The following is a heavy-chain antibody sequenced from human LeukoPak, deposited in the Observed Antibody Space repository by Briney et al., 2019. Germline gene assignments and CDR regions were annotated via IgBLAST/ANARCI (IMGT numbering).Heavy chain of an antibody. J-gene: IGHJ4*02. CDR2: IYHSGST. V-gene: IGHV4-38-2*01. CDR3: ARARATELGTFPSLDY. CDR1: GYSISSGYY. Sequence: SETMSLTCAVSGYSISSGYYWGWIRQPPGKGLEWIGSIYHSGSTYYNPSLKSRVTISVDTSKNQFSLKLSSVTAADTAVYYCARARATELGTFPSLDYWGQGTLVTVSS. D-gene: IGHD7-27*01.